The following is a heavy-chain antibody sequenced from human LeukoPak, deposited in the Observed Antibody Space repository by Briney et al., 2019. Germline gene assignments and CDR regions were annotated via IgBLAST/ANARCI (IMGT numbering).Heavy chain of an antibody. Sequence: ASVTVSCKASGYTFTSYYMHWVRQPPAQFLQGIILINPNSGSTSYAQKFQVRVTMTRDTSTSTVYMELSSLRSEDTAVYYCARDIIVVTAIQAPPHAFDIWGQGTMVTVSS. V-gene: IGHV1-46*01. D-gene: IGHD2-21*02. CDR2: INPNSGST. CDR1: GYTFTSYY. J-gene: IGHJ3*02. CDR3: ARDIIVVTAIQAPPHAFDI.